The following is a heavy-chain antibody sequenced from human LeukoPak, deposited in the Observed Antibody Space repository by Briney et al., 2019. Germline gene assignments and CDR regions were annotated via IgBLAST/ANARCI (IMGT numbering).Heavy chain of an antibody. CDR3: ATPYSGGYHGLDI. CDR2: IYYSGST. V-gene: IGHV4-39*01. CDR1: GGSISSSIYY. Sequence: SETLSLTCTVSGGSISSSIYYWAWIRQPPGKGLEWIGSIYYSGSTYYNPSLNSRVTISIDTSKNQFSLKLSSVTAADTAVYYCATPYSGGYHGLDIWGQGTMVTVSS. J-gene: IGHJ3*02. D-gene: IGHD1-26*01.